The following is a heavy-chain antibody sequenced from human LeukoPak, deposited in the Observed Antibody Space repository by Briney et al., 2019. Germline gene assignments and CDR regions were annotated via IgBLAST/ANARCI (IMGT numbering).Heavy chain of an antibody. J-gene: IGHJ5*02. Sequence: ASVKVSCKASGYTFTGYYMHWVRQAPGQGLEWMGWINPHNGGTNYAQKFQGRVNMTRDMSTTTDYMELSSLRSEDTAVYYCARDNSVGDIAWWFDPWGQGTLVTVSS. V-gene: IGHV1-2*02. CDR3: ARDNSVGDIAWWFDP. CDR1: GYTFTGYY. CDR2: INPHNGGT. D-gene: IGHD3-16*02.